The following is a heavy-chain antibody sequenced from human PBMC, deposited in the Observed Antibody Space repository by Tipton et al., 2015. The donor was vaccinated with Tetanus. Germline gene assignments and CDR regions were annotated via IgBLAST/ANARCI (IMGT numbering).Heavy chain of an antibody. J-gene: IGHJ5*02. Sequence: QLVQSGPEVKKPGTSVKVSCKALGPTFSSSAVQWVRQARGQGLEWIGWTVIGSDKTKYAQKFQDRVTITRDTSTSTAYMELSSLRSDDTAVYYRAAEDYYGSGSYSSWGQGTLVTVSS. D-gene: IGHD3-10*01. V-gene: IGHV1-58*01. CDR2: TVIGSDKT. CDR3: AAEDYYGSGSYSS. CDR1: GPTFSSSA.